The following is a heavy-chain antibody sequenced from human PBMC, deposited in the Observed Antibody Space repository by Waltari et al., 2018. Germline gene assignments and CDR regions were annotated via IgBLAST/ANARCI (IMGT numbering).Heavy chain of an antibody. J-gene: IGHJ3*02. V-gene: IGHV1-24*01. CDR3: ATDGSWDHAFDI. CDR2: FDPEDGET. CDR1: GYTLHELT. D-gene: IGHD1-26*01. Sequence: QVQRVQSGDEVKKPGASENVSCKVSGYTLHELTMHWVRQAPGKGLEWMVGFDPEDGETIYAQKFQGRVTMTEDTSTDTAYMELSSLRSEDTAVYYCATDGSWDHAFDIWGQGTMVTVSS.